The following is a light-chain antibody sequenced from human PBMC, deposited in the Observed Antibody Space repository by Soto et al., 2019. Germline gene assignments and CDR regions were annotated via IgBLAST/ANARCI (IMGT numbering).Light chain of an antibody. CDR3: MQALQTTWT. J-gene: IGKJ1*01. Sequence: DIVMTQSPLSLPVTPGEPASISCRSSQSLPHSNGYNYLDWYLQKPGQSPQLLIYLGSNRASGVPDRFSGSGSGTDFTLKISRVEAEDVGVYYCMQALQTTWTFGQGTKVEIK. CDR2: LGS. CDR1: QSLPHSNGYNY. V-gene: IGKV2-28*01.